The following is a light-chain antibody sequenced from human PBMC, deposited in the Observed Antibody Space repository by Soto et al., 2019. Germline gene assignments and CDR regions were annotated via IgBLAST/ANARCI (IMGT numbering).Light chain of an antibody. CDR1: SSNIGINT. CDR2: RND. V-gene: IGLV1-44*01. CDR3: AAWDDSLNGFFV. J-gene: IGLJ1*01. Sequence: QSALTQPPSASGTPGQRVSISCSGGSSNIGINTVNWYQQLPGAAPKLPIYRNDQRPSGVPDRFSGSRSGTSASLAIDGLQSEDEADYFCAAWDDSLNGFFVFGTGTKLTVL.